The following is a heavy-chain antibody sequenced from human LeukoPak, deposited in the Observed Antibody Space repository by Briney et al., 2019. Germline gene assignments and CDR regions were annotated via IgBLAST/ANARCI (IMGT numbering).Heavy chain of an antibody. CDR1: GFTFSSYA. CDR3: VKDGGAVAGLFDY. CDR2: ISSNGGST. V-gene: IGHV3-64D*06. D-gene: IGHD6-19*01. J-gene: IGHJ4*02. Sequence: GGSLRLSCSASGFTFSSYAMHWVRQAPGKGLEYVSAISSNGGSTYYADSVKGRFTISRDNSTNTLYLQMSSLRAEDTAVYYCVKDGGAVAGLFDYWGQGTLVTVSS.